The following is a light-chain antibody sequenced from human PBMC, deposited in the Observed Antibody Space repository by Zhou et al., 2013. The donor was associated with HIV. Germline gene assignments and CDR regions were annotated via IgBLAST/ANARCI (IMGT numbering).Light chain of an antibody. J-gene: IGKJ1*01. CDR1: QSVSTF. CDR2: GAS. Sequence: DIQMTQSPSSLSASVGDRVTITCRTSQSVSTFLNWYQQKPGKAPKLLIFGASTLQSGVPWKFSGSGSGTDFTLTISSLQPEDFATYYCQQSYSTPWTFGQGTKVEIK. CDR3: QQSYSTPWT. V-gene: IGKV1-39*01.